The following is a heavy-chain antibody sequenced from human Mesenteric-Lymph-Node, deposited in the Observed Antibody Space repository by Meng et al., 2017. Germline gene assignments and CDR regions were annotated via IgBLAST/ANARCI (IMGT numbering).Heavy chain of an antibody. D-gene: IGHD6-13*01. CDR1: GFLFSSYA. V-gene: IGHV3-30*01. CDR3: TRERGQQLVARGNFDY. Sequence: GESLKIPCAASGFLFSSYAMHRVRQAPGKGLEWVAVISYDGRDKYYVDPVKGRFTVSRDNSRNTLYLEMNSLTTEDTAVYYCTRERGQQLVARGNFDYWGQGSLVTVSS. CDR2: ISYDGRDK. J-gene: IGHJ4*02.